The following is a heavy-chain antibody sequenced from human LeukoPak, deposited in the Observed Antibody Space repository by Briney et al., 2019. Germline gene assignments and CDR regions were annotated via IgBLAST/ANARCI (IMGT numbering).Heavy chain of an antibody. D-gene: IGHD6-19*01. V-gene: IGHV1-8*01. CDR3: ARKYSSGWKLSVFHH. CDR2: MNPNSGNT. Sequence: ASVKVSCKASGYTFTSYDINWVRQATGQGLECMGWMNPNSGNTGYAQKFQGRVTMTRNTSISTAYMELSSLRSEDTAVYYCARKYSSGWKLSVFHHWGQGTLVTVSS. CDR1: GYTFTSYD. J-gene: IGHJ1*01.